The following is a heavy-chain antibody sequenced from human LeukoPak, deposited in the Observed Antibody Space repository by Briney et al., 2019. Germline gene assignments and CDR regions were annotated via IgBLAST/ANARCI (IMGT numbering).Heavy chain of an antibody. Sequence: PGGSLRLSCAASGFTFSSYAMSWVRQAPGKGLEWVSAISGSGGNTYYADSVKGRFTISRDNSKNTLYLQMNSLRAEDTAVYYCAKADGYYYYYGMDVWGQGTTVTVSS. J-gene: IGHJ6*02. CDR3: AKADGYYYYYGMDV. CDR2: ISGSGGNT. V-gene: IGHV3-23*01. D-gene: IGHD2-2*03. CDR1: GFTFSSYA.